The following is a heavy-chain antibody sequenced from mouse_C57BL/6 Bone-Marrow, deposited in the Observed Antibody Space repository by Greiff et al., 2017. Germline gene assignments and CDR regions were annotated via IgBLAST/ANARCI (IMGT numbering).Heavy chain of an antibody. CDR3: ARGVLRYYARDY. Sequence: EVKLMESGPGMVKPSQSLSLTCTVTGYSITSGYDWHWIRHFPGNKLEWMGYISYSGSTNYNPSLKSRISITHDTSKNHFYLKLHSVTTEDTATYYCARGVLRYYARDYWGQGTSVTVSS. D-gene: IGHD1-1*01. CDR1: GYSITSGYD. J-gene: IGHJ4*01. CDR2: ISYSGST. V-gene: IGHV3-1*01.